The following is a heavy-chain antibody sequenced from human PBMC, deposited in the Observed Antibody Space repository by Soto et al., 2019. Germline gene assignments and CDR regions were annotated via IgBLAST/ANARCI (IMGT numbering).Heavy chain of an antibody. CDR2: IGTSGSYT. J-gene: IGHJ5*02. V-gene: IGHV3-11*05. Sequence: QVQLVESGGGLVKPGGSLRLSCATSGFTFSDYYMSWIRQAPGKGLEWVSYIGTSGSYTNYADSVKGRFTISRDNAKNSLYLQMNSLRAEDTAVYYCARAVYGMSWFDPWGQGTLVSVSS. D-gene: IGHD3-16*01. CDR1: GFTFSDYY. CDR3: ARAVYGMSWFDP.